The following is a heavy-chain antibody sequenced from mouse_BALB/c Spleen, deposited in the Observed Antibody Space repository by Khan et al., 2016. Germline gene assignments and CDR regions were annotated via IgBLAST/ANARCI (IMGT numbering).Heavy chain of an antibody. CDR2: IDPYYGTT. J-gene: IGHJ4*01. D-gene: IGHD2-14*01. CDR3: ASRLLQGGWYAMDY. CDR1: GYSFTGYN. V-gene: IGHV1-39*01. Sequence: VQLQQSGPELEKPGASVKISCKASGYSFTGYNMNWVKQSNGKSLEWIGDIDPYYGTTSYNQKFKGKATLTVDKSSSTAYMQLKSLTSEDSAVYYFASRLLQGGWYAMDYWGQGTSVTVSS.